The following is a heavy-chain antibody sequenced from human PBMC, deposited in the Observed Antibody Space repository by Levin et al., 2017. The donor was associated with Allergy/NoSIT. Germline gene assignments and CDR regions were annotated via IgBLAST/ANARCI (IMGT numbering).Heavy chain of an antibody. Sequence: GASVKVSCAASGFTFSSYAMSWVRQAPGKGLEWVSGISGSGGSTYYADSVKGRFTISRDNSKSTLYLQMNSLRAEDTAVYYCAKVRETAMTPKVFDYWGQGTLVTVSS. D-gene: IGHD2-21*02. CDR3: AKVRETAMTPKVFDY. J-gene: IGHJ4*02. CDR2: ISGSGGST. CDR1: GFTFSSYA. V-gene: IGHV3-23*01.